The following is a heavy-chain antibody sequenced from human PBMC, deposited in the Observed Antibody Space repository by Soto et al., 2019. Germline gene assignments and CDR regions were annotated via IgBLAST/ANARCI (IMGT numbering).Heavy chain of an antibody. V-gene: IGHV4-61*01. Sequence: PSETLSLTCTVSGGSVSSGSYYWSWIRQPPGKGLEWIGYIYYSWSTNYNPSLKSRVTISVDTSKNQFSLKLSSVTAADTAVYYCARDFYDSVGYTWFDSWSQGTLVTVSS. CDR1: GGSVSSGSYY. D-gene: IGHD3-22*01. CDR2: IYYSWST. CDR3: ARDFYDSVGYTWFDS. J-gene: IGHJ5*01.